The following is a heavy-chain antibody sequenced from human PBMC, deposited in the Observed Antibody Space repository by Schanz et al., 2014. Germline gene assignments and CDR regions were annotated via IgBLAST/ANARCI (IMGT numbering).Heavy chain of an antibody. J-gene: IGHJ4*02. CDR2: INPNSGDT. Sequence: QVHLVQSGAEVKKPGSSVKVSCKASGYTTFTDYYIHWVRQAPGQGLEWMGWINPNSGDTNYAQKFQGWVTMTRDTSISTAYMELSRLKSDDTAVYYCARAFGGYDPAGALDYWGQGTLVTVSS. CDR1: GYTTFTDYY. V-gene: IGHV1-2*04. D-gene: IGHD5-12*01. CDR3: ARAFGGYDPAGALDY.